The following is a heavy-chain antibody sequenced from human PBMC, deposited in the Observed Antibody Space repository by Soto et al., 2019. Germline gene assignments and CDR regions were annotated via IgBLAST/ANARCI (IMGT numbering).Heavy chain of an antibody. Sequence: SETLSLTCTVSGGSISSSSYYWGWIRQPPGKGLEWIGSIYYSGSTYYNPSLKSRVTISVDTSKNQFSLKLSSVTAADTAVYYCASLIFGGDFLSCYRPAPSYFDYCGQGAVVTVSS. J-gene: IGHJ4*02. CDR1: GGSISSSSYY. CDR3: ASLIFGGDFLSCYRPAPSYFDY. V-gene: IGHV4-39*01. CDR2: IYYSGST. D-gene: IGHD3-3*01.